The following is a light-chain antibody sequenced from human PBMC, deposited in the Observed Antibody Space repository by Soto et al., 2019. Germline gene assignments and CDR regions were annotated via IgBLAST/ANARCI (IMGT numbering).Light chain of an antibody. CDR2: HAS. CDR3: QQYNSYQGT. V-gene: IGKV1-5*01. Sequence: DIQMTQSPSTLSASLGDRVTITCRARQSISSWLAWYQQKPGKAPKLLIYHASSLESGVPSRFRGSGSGTEFTLTISSLQPDDFETYYCQQYNSYQGTFGQGTKVDIK. CDR1: QSISSW. J-gene: IGKJ1*01.